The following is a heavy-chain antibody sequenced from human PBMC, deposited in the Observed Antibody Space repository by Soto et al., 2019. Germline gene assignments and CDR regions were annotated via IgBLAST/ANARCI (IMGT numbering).Heavy chain of an antibody. D-gene: IGHD1-26*01. CDR2: IYTSGSN. V-gene: IGHV4-4*07. CDR3: ARTVGAAYYFDF. CDR1: GDSMTKYY. Sequence: PSETLSLTCTVSGDSMTKYYWSWIRQSAGKGLEWIGRIYTSGSNNYNPSLMSRVTMSIETSNKHFSLRLKSVTAADTAVYYCARTVGAAYYFDFWGQGALVTVSS. J-gene: IGHJ4*02.